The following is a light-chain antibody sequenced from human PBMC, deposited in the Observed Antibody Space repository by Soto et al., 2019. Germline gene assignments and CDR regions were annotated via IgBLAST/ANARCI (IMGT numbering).Light chain of an antibody. V-gene: IGLV4-69*01. Sequence: QPVLTQSPSASASLGASVTLTCTLSSRHSNYAIAWHQQQSEKGPRYLMKLNSVGSHSKGDGIPDRCSGASTAAERYLALPSLQSEDEDDNYYTTCGSGLLVFGGGTKLTVL. CDR1: SRHSNYA. CDR2: LNSVGSH. CDR3: TTCGSGLLV. J-gene: IGLJ2*01.